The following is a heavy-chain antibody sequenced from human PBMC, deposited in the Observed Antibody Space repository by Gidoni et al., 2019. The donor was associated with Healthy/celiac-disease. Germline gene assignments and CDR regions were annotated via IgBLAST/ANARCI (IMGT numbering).Heavy chain of an antibody. J-gene: IGHJ4*02. Sequence: QVQLVESGGGVVQPGRSLRLSCAASGFTFSSYGMHWVRQAPGKGLEWVAVISYDGSNKYYADSVKGRFTISRDNSKNTLYLQMNSLRAEDTAVYYCAMGTGPADFDYWGQGTLVTVSS. CDR3: AMGTGPADFDY. V-gene: IGHV3-30*03. CDR2: ISYDGSNK. D-gene: IGHD3-9*01. CDR1: GFTFSSYG.